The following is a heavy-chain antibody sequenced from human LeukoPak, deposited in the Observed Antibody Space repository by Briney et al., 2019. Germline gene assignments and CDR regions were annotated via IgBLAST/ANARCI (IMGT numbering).Heavy chain of an antibody. CDR1: GFTFSSYA. D-gene: IGHD5-18*01. J-gene: IGHJ6*02. Sequence: PGGSLRLSCAASGFTFSSYAMSWVRQAPGKGLEWVSAISGSGGSTYYADSVKGRFAISRDNSKNTLYLQMNSLRAEDTAVYYCVRDGLRGYSNGYLGHYYGMDVWGQGTTVTVSS. V-gene: IGHV3-23*01. CDR3: VRDGLRGYSNGYLGHYYGMDV. CDR2: ISGSGGST.